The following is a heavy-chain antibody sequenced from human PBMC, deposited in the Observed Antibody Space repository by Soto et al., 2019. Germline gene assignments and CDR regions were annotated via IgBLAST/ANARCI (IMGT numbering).Heavy chain of an antibody. CDR1: GFTLSGYA. Sequence: EVQLAESGGGLAQPGGSLRLSCAASGFTLSGYAMDWVRQAPGKGLEYVSGISSNGVGTYYANSVQGRVTISRDNSKNTVYLQMGSLRPEAMAVYYCARRARPDFYYMDVWGKGTTVTVSS. CDR2: ISSNGVGT. J-gene: IGHJ6*03. D-gene: IGHD6-6*01. CDR3: ARRARPDFYYMDV. V-gene: IGHV3-64*01.